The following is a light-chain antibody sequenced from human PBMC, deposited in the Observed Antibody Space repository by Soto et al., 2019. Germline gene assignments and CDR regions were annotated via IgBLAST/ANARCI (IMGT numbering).Light chain of an antibody. CDR2: SNN. Sequence: QPVLTQPPSASGTPGQRVTISCSGSSSNIGSNYVYWYQQLPGTAPKLLIYSNNQRPAGVPDRFSGSKSGTSASLAISGLRSEDEADYYCAAWDDSLSGREVFGGGTKVTVL. V-gene: IGLV1-47*02. CDR3: AAWDDSLSGREV. CDR1: SSNIGSNY. J-gene: IGLJ2*01.